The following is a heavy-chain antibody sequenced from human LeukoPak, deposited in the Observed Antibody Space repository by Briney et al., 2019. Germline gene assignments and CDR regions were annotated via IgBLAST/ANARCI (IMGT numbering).Heavy chain of an antibody. V-gene: IGHV4-30-2*01. CDR1: GGSISSGGYY. CDR2: INHSGST. D-gene: IGHD3-22*01. Sequence: SQTLSLTCTVSGGSISSGGYYWSWIRQPPGKGLEWIGEINHSGSTNYNPSLKSRVTISVDTSKNQFSLKLSTVTAADTAVYYCARALLYYYDSSGYYYRSPWDYWGQGTLVTVSS. CDR3: ARALLYYYDSSGYYYRSPWDY. J-gene: IGHJ4*02.